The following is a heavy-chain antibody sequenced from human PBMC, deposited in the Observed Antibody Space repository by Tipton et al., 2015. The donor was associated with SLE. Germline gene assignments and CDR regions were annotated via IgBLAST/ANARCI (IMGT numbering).Heavy chain of an antibody. V-gene: IGHV4-38-2*01. CDR3: ARAAAAKGYGLDV. CDR2: IYHSGTT. Sequence: GLVKPSETLSLTCAVSDYSISSGYYWGWIRQPPGKGLEWIGSIYHSGTTYYNPSLKSRVTLSVDTSKNQFSLKLSSVTAADTAVYYCARAAAAKGYGLDVWGQGTTVIVSS. J-gene: IGHJ6*02. D-gene: IGHD6-13*01. CDR1: DYSISSGYY.